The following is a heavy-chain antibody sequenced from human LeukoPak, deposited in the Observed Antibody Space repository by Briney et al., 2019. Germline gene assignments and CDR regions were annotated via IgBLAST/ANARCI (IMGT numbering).Heavy chain of an antibody. CDR2: ISYDGSNK. Sequence: GGSLRLSCAASGFTFSSYGMHWVRQAPGKGLEWVAVISYDGSNKYYADSVKGRFTISRDNSKNTLYLQMNSLRAEDTAVYYCAKASSGYYFDYWGQRTLVTVSP. D-gene: IGHD3-22*01. CDR1: GFTFSSYG. CDR3: AKASSGYYFDY. V-gene: IGHV3-30*18. J-gene: IGHJ4*02.